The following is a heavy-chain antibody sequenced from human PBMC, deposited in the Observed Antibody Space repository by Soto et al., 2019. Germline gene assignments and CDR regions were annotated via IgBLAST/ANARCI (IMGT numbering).Heavy chain of an antibody. V-gene: IGHV3-73*01. Sequence: XGSLRLSCSASGFTFSGSAMHWVRQASGKGLEWVGRIRSKANSYATAYAASVKGRFTISRDDSKNTAYLQMNSLKTEDTAVYYCTRPPYGGNSGGDYWGQGTLVTVSS. CDR2: IRSKANSYAT. J-gene: IGHJ4*02. CDR3: TRPPYGGNSGGDY. D-gene: IGHD4-17*01. CDR1: GFTFSGSA.